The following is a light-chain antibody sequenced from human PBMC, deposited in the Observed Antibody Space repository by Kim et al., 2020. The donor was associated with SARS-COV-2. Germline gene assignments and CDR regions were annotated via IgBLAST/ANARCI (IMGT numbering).Light chain of an antibody. Sequence: LTQPASVSGSPGQSITISCTGTSSDVGGYNYVSWYQQHPGEAPKLMIYDVSNRPSGVSNRFSGSKSGNTASLTISGLQAEDEADYYCSSYTSSSNWV. J-gene: IGLJ3*02. CDR3: SSYTSSSNWV. V-gene: IGLV2-14*03. CDR2: DVS. CDR1: SSDVGGYNY.